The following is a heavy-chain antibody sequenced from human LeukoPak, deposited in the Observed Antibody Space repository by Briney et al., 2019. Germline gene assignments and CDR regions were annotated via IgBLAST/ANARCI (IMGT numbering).Heavy chain of an antibody. CDR1: GGSISSYY. J-gene: IGHJ5*02. V-gene: IGHV4-59*08. CDR2: IYYSGST. CDR3: ARGFGAAAVNWFDP. Sequence: SETLSLTCTVSGGSISSYYWSWIRQPPGKGLEWIGYIYYSGSTNYNPSLKSRVTISVDTSKNQFSLKLSSVTAADTAVYYCARGFGAAAVNWFDPWGQGTLVTVSS. D-gene: IGHD6-13*01.